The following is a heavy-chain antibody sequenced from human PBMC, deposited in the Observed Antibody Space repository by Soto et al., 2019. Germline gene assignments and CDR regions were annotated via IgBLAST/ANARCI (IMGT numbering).Heavy chain of an antibody. J-gene: IGHJ4*02. D-gene: IGHD3-16*02. Sequence: GGSLRLSCAASGFTFSSYAMSWVRQAPGKGLEWVSAISGSGGSTYYADSVKGRFTISRDNSKNTLYLQRNSLRAEETAVDYCAKELLVPWADYDYIWGSYRAASYFDYWGQGTLVTVSS. CDR3: AKELLVPWADYDYIWGSYRAASYFDY. CDR2: ISGSGGST. V-gene: IGHV3-23*01. CDR1: GFTFSSYA.